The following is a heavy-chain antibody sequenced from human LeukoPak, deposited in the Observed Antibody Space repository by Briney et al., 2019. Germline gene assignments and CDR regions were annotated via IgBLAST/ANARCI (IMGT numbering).Heavy chain of an antibody. CDR2: IYSGGST. J-gene: IGHJ6*02. D-gene: IGHD6-13*01. CDR3: ARGRRRAIAAAGYGMDV. Sequence: PGGSLRLSCAASGFTLSSNYMSWVRQAPGKGLEWVSVIYSGGSTYYADSVKGRFTISRDNSKNTLYLQMNSLRAEDTAVYYCARGRRRAIAAAGYGMDVWGQGTTVTVSS. CDR1: GFTLSSNY. V-gene: IGHV3-53*01.